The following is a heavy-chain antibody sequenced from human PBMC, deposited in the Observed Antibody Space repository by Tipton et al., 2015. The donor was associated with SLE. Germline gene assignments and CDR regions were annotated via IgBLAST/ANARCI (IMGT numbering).Heavy chain of an antibody. D-gene: IGHD3-3*01. Sequence: TLSLTCTVSGGSLTENYWSWIRQPPGKGLEWIGCMHYSGSAAYNSSLKSRTTILVDTSKRQISLKLYSVTAADTAVYFCARIRPGHGDPFDFWGQGTLVTVSS. V-gene: IGHV4-59*01. CDR1: GGSLTENY. CDR2: MHYSGSA. J-gene: IGHJ4*02. CDR3: ARIRPGHGDPFDF.